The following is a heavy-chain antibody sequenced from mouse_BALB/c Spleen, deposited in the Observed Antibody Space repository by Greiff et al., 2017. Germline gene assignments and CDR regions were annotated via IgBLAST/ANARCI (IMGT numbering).Heavy chain of an antibody. V-gene: IGHV1-80*01. CDR1: GYAFSSYW. CDR3: ARGEDLDY. CDR2: IYPGDGAT. J-gene: IGHJ2*01. Sequence: QVQLQQSGAELVRPGSSVNISCTASGYAFSSYWMNWVKQRPGQGLEWIGQIYPGDGATNYNGKFTGKATLTADKSSSTAYMQLSSLISEDAAVYFCARGEDLDYWGQGTTLTVSS.